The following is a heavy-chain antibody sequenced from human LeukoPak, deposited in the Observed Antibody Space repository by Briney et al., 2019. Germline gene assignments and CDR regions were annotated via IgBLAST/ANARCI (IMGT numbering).Heavy chain of an antibody. D-gene: IGHD3-10*01. J-gene: IGHJ4*02. CDR1: GITLSNYG. Sequence: GGSLRLSCVVSGITLSNYGMSWVRQAPGKGLEWVSGISERGGSTNYADSVKGRFIISRDTSKNTVYLQMNSLRVEDTAVYFCAKRGIVIRAVIIIGFHKEAYYFDYWGQGILVTISS. CDR3: AKRGIVIRAVIIIGFHKEAYYFDY. CDR2: ISERGGST. V-gene: IGHV3-23*01.